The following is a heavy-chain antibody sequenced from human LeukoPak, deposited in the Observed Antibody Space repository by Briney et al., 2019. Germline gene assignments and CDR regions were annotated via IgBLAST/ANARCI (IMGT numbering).Heavy chain of an antibody. D-gene: IGHD6-6*01. CDR2: MNPNSGNT. CDR3: ARDGTIAARPDY. CDR1: GYTFTSYD. J-gene: IGHJ4*02. Sequence: ASVKVSCKASGYTFTSYDINWVRQATGQGLEWMGWMNPNSGNTGYAQKFQGRVTMTRNTSISTAYMELSSLRSEDTAVYYCARDGTIAARPDYWGQGTLVTVSS. V-gene: IGHV1-8*01.